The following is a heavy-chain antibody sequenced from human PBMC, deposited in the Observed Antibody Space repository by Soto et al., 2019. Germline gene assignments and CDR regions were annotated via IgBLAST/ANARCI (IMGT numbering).Heavy chain of an antibody. Sequence: PGGSLRLSCAASGFTFSSYWMSWVRQAPGKGLEWVANIKQDGSEKYYVDSVKGRFTISRDNAKNSLYLQMNSLRAEDTAVYYCARPGIAVAGPYNWFDPWGQGTLVTVSS. V-gene: IGHV3-7*03. CDR2: IKQDGSEK. D-gene: IGHD6-19*01. CDR1: GFTFSSYW. CDR3: ARPGIAVAGPYNWFDP. J-gene: IGHJ5*02.